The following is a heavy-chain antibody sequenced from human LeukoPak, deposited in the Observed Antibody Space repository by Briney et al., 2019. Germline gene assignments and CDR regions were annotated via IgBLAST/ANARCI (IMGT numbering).Heavy chain of an antibody. D-gene: IGHD3-10*02. CDR2: INSNSSYI. J-gene: IGHJ6*04. CDR3: AELGITMIGGV. V-gene: IGHV3-21*01. Sequence: GGSLRLSCAASGFTFSSYSMNWVRQATGKGLEWVSSINSNSSYIYCADSVKARYNIYRENEKHSLSLQMNSLRAEHTAVYYCAELGITMIGGVWGKGTTVTNSS. CDR1: GFTFSSYS.